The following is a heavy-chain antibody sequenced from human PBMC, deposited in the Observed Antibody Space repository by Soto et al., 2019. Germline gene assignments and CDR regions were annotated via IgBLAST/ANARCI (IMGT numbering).Heavy chain of an antibody. CDR1: GYTFTGYG. D-gene: IGHD3-3*01. V-gene: IGHV1-18*01. CDR2: ISTYNGDT. J-gene: IGHJ6*02. CDR3: ARGGDAIFHLYSYYGMDV. Sequence: ASVKVSCKASGYTFTGYGISWVRQAPGQGLEWMGWISTYNGDTKYAEEVQGRVTMTTDTSTSTAYMELSSLRSEDTAVYYCARGGDAIFHLYSYYGMDVWGQGTTVTVSS.